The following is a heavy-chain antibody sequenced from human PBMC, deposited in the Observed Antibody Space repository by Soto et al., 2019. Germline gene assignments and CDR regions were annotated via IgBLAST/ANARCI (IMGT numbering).Heavy chain of an antibody. CDR2: IYYTGIT. Sequence: QVQLQESGPGLVRPSETLSLTCPVFGASVSSGLYYWSWIRQPPGKGLEYIGYIYYTGITNYNPSLKSRVIISIDTSTNQFSLNLNSVTAAETAMYYCARQVRSPSYFDYWGQGTLVTVSS. CDR1: GASVSSGLYY. V-gene: IGHV4-61*01. J-gene: IGHJ4*02. CDR3: ARQVRSPSYFDY.